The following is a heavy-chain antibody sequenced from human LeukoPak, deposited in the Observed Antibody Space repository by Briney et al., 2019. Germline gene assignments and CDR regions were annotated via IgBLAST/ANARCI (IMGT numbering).Heavy chain of an antibody. D-gene: IGHD5-12*01. CDR1: GVLINSRGYS. CDR3: ARHTRPGYSGYENAFDI. Sequence: SETLSLTCTVSGVLINSRGYSWPWIRQPPGKGLEWIGAISYSGDTSHNPSLKSRISISADASANQFPLKLTSVAAADTAVYYCARHTRPGYSGYENAFDIWGQGTMVSVSS. V-gene: IGHV4-31*03. J-gene: IGHJ3*02. CDR2: ISYSGDT.